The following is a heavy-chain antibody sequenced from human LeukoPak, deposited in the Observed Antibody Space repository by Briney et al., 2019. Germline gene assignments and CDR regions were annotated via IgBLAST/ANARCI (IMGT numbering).Heavy chain of an antibody. V-gene: IGHV3-30*02. CDR3: ARDDGGNYPATLEF. CDR1: GFTFRTYG. Sequence: GGSLRLSCAASGFTFRTYGMHWVRQAPGKGLEGVAFIRYDGSNKYYADSVKGRFTISRDNSKNTLYLQMNSLRAEDTAVYYCARDDGGNYPATLEFWGQGTLVTVSS. J-gene: IGHJ4*02. D-gene: IGHD4-23*01. CDR2: IRYDGSNK.